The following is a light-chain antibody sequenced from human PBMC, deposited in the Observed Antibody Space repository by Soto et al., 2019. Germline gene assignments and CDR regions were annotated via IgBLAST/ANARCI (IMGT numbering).Light chain of an antibody. CDR3: QTWGTGPWV. CDR2: LNSDGSH. V-gene: IGLV4-69*01. Sequence: QPVLTQSPSASASLGASVKLTCTLSSGHSSYAIAWHQQQPEKGPRSLMKLNSDGSHSKGDGIPDRFSGSSSGAERYLTSSSLQSEDEADYYCQTWGTGPWVFGGGTKLTVL. J-gene: IGLJ3*02. CDR1: SGHSSYA.